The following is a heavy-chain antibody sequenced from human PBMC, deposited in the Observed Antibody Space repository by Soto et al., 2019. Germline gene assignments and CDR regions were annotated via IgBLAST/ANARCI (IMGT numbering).Heavy chain of an antibody. J-gene: IGHJ6*02. V-gene: IGHV3-30-3*01. CDR1: GFTFSTHV. CDR3: ARGPSYYGMDV. Sequence: QVQLVESGGGVVQPGKSLRLSCAASGFTFSTHVLHWVRQAPGEGLEWVAAILYDGNKKYYADDVKGRFSISRDNSKNRLYLQMSSLSAEDTAVYYCARGPSYYGMDVWGHGTTVTVS. CDR2: ILYDGNKK.